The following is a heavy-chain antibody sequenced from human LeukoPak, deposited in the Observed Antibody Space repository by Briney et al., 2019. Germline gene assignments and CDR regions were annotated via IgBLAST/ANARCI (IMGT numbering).Heavy chain of an antibody. CDR2: IYPGDSDT. CDR1: GYSFTSYW. CDR3: ARLAVAGTRVYYYMDV. J-gene: IGHJ6*03. D-gene: IGHD6-19*01. Sequence: GESLKISCKGSGYSFTSYWIGWVRQMPGKGLEWMGIIYPGDSDTRYSPSFQGQVTISADKSISTAYLQWSSLKASDTAMYYCARLAVAGTRVYYYMDVWGKGTTVTISS. V-gene: IGHV5-51*01.